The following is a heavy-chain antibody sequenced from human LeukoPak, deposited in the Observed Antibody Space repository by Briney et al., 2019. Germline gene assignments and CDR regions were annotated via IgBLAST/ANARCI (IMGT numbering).Heavy chain of an antibody. D-gene: IGHD3-3*01. J-gene: IGHJ4*02. V-gene: IGHV4-61*02. CDR2: IYTSGST. CDR1: GGSISSGSYY. Sequence: MPSETLSLTCTVSGGSISSGSYYWSWIRQPAGKGPEWIGRIYTSGSTNYNPSLKSRVTISVDTSKNQFSLKLSSVTAADTAVYYCARGPITIFGVVVLYYFDYWGQGTLVTVSS. CDR3: ARGPITIFGVVVLYYFDY.